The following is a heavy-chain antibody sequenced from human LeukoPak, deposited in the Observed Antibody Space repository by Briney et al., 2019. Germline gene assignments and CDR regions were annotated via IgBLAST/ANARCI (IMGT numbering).Heavy chain of an antibody. J-gene: IGHJ6*02. CDR1: GYTFTSYG. D-gene: IGHD3-9*01. CDR3: ARDLYYDIFTGQTGEGYYYYGMDV. V-gene: IGHV1-18*01. CDR2: ISAYNGNT. Sequence: GASVKVSCKASGYTFTSYGISWVRQAPGQGLEWMGWISAYNGNTNYAQKLQGRVTMTTNTSTSTAYMELRSLRSDDTAVYYCARDLYYDIFTGQTGEGYYYYGMDVWGQGTTVTVSS.